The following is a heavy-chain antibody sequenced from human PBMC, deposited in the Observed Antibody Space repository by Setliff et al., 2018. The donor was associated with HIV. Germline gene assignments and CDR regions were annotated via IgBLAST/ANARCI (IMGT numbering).Heavy chain of an antibody. Sequence: GGSLRLSCAASGFIFGTYDMHWVRQVAGKGLEWVSAMGLLGDTYYADSVKGRFTISREDANNSLYLQMNSLRAGDTAVYYCAREIQNCGGNHYYCYMDVWGKGTTVTVSS. V-gene: IGHV3-13*01. J-gene: IGHJ6*03. CDR3: AREIQNCGGNHYYCYMDV. CDR2: MGLLGDT. D-gene: IGHD2-15*01. CDR1: GFIFGTYD.